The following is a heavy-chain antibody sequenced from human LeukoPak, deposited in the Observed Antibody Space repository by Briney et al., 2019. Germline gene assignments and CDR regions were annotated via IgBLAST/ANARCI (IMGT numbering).Heavy chain of an antibody. V-gene: IGHV3-74*01. J-gene: IGHJ4*02. CDR2: INTDGSST. CDR3: ARDLSRDGYNPDY. Sequence: GGSLRLSCAASGITFINAWMTWVRQTPGKGLVWVSRINTDGSSTSYADSMKGRFTISRDNAKNTLYLQMNSLRAEDTAVYYCARDLSRDGYNPDYWGQGTLVTVSS. CDR1: GITFINAW. D-gene: IGHD5-24*01.